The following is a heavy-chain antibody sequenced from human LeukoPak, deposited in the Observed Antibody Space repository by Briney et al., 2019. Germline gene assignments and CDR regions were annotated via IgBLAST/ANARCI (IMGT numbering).Heavy chain of an antibody. J-gene: IGHJ5*02. Sequence: SETLSLTCTVSGGSISSYYWSWIRQPPGKGLEWIGYIYYSGSTNYNPSLKSRVTISVDTSKNQFSLKLSSVTAADTAVYYCARHFPTFSGYYDSSGYYYGPFDPWGQGTLVTVSS. D-gene: IGHD3-22*01. CDR1: GGSISSYY. V-gene: IGHV4-59*08. CDR2: IYYSGST. CDR3: ARHFPTFSGYYDSSGYYYGPFDP.